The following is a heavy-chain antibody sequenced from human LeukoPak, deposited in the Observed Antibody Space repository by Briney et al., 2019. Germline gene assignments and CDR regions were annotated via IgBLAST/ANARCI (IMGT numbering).Heavy chain of an antibody. J-gene: IGHJ4*02. Sequence: GGSLRLSCAASGFTFSSYGVHWVRQAPGKGLEWVAVMSYDGSSKYYADSVKGRFTISRDNSKNTLYLQMNSLRGEDTAVYYCAKVGEQQLADYWGQGTLVTVSS. CDR2: MSYDGSSK. D-gene: IGHD6-13*01. CDR3: AKVGEQQLADY. CDR1: GFTFSSYG. V-gene: IGHV3-30*18.